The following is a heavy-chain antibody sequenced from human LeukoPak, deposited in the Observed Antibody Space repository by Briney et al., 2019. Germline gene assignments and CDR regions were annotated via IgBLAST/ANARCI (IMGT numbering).Heavy chain of an antibody. V-gene: IGHV3-66*03. CDR3: ARASSSSERDAFDI. CDR2: NDRSGNT. Sequence: GGSLRLSCVASGFTVNNHFMSWVRQAPGKGLEWVSLNDRSGNTYYADSVKGRFTISRDNSKNTLYLQMSSLRAEDTAVYYCARASSSSERDAFDIWGQGTMVTVSS. CDR1: GFTVNNHF. J-gene: IGHJ3*02. D-gene: IGHD6-13*01.